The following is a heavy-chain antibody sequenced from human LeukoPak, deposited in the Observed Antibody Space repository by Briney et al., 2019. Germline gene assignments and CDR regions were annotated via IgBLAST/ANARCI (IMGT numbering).Heavy chain of an antibody. J-gene: IGHJ5*02. CDR2: IYHSGST. Sequence: SETLSLTCAVSGGSISSSNWWSWVRQPPGKGLEWIGEIYHSGSTNYNPSLKSRVTISVDKSKNQLSLKLSSVTAADTAVYYCAREKGYCSSTSCYPTRWLDPWGQGTLVTVSS. V-gene: IGHV4-4*02. CDR3: AREKGYCSSTSCYPTRWLDP. D-gene: IGHD2-2*01. CDR1: GGSISSSNW.